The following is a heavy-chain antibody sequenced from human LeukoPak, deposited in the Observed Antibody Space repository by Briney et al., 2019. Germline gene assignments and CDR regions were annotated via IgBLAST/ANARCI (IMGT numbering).Heavy chain of an antibody. CDR2: ISSSSSYI. J-gene: IGHJ4*02. Sequence: KPGGSLRLSCAASGFTFSSNSMNWIRRAPGKGLEWISSISSSSSYIYYADSVKGRFTISRDNAKNSLYLQMNSLRAEDTAVYYCARVTGELNFDYWGQGTLVTVSS. CDR1: GFTFSSNS. CDR3: ARVTGELNFDY. D-gene: IGHD1-26*01. V-gene: IGHV3-21*01.